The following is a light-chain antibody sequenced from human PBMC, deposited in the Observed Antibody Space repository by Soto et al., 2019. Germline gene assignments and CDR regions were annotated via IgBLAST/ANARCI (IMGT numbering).Light chain of an antibody. V-gene: IGLV2-14*01. Sequence: QSALTQPASVSGSPGQSITISCTGTSSDVGGYDYVSWYQQHPGKAPKLMIYEVSNRPSGVSNRFSGSKFGNTASLTISGRQAEDEADYYCSSYTSSTIDVFGTGTKLTVL. CDR1: SSDVGGYDY. CDR3: SSYTSSTIDV. CDR2: EVS. J-gene: IGLJ1*01.